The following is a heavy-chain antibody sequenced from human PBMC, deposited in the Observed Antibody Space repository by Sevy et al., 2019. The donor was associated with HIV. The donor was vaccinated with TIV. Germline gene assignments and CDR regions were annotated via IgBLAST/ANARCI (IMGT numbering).Heavy chain of an antibody. CDR3: AKRPTAA. V-gene: IGHV3-30*02. J-gene: IGHJ5*02. Sequence: GGSLRLSCAASGFTLSDSGVHWVRHAPGKGLEWVAFIQVDGREKFYTDSVKDRFTISRDSSKNTVYLQMNSLRGEDTAVYYCAKRPTAAWGQGTLVTVSS. CDR1: GFTLSDSG. CDR2: IQVDGREK.